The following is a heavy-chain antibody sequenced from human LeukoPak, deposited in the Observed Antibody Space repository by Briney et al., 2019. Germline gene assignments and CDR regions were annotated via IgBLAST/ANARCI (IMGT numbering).Heavy chain of an antibody. CDR1: GFTFSDYY. D-gene: IGHD3-9*01. J-gene: IGHJ4*02. Sequence: GGSLRLSCAASGFTFSDYYMSWIRQAPGKGLEWVSYISSSGSTIYYADSVKGRFTISRDNAKNPLYLQMNSLRAEDTAVYYCARDDILTGYFLDYWGQGTLVTVSS. CDR3: ARDDILTGYFLDY. V-gene: IGHV3-11*01. CDR2: ISSSGSTI.